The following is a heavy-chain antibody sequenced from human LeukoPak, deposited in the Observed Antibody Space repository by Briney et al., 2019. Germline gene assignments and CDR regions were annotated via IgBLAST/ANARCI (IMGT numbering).Heavy chain of an antibody. V-gene: IGHV4-34*01. D-gene: IGHD5-12*01. CDR2: INHSGST. J-gene: IGHJ4*02. CDR3: ARVRGYSRSSLFDY. CDR1: GGSFSGYY. Sequence: SETLSLTCAVYGGSFSGYYWSWIRHPPGKGLEWIGEINHSGSTNYNPSLKSRVTISVDTSKNQFSLKLSSVTAADTAVYYCARVRGYSRSSLFDYWGQGTLVTVSS.